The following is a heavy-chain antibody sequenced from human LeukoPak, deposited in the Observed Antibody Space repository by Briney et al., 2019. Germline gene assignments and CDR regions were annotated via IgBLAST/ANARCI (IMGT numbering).Heavy chain of an antibody. J-gene: IGHJ4*02. CDR3: AKRSDYGVNSNYFDY. Sequence: GGSLRLSCAASGFTFSSYNMDWVRQAPGKGLEWVSFIDSSSRYIYQADSVKGRFTISRDNAKSSVFLQMNSLRAEDTAVYYCAKRSDYGVNSNYFDYWGQGTLVTVSS. D-gene: IGHD4-23*01. CDR2: IDSSSRYI. V-gene: IGHV3-21*04. CDR1: GFTFSSYN.